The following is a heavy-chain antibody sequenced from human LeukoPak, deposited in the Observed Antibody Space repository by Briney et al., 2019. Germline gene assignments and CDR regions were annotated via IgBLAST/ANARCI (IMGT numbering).Heavy chain of an antibody. D-gene: IGHD6-13*01. J-gene: IGHJ6*03. CDR2: TNPNSGGT. CDR3: ASWGAAAAGSAYGYYYYMDV. Sequence: ASVKVSCKASGYTFTGYYMHWVRQAPGQGLEWMGWTNPNSGGTNYAQKFQGRVTMTRDTSISTAYMELSRLRSDDTAVYYCASWGAAAAGSAYGYYYYMDVWGKGTTVTVSS. V-gene: IGHV1-2*02. CDR1: GYTFTGYY.